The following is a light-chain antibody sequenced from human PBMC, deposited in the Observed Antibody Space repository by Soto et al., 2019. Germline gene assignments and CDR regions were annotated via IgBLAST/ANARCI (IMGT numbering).Light chain of an antibody. J-gene: IGKJ5*01. CDR1: QRVSSSY. Sequence: EIVLTQSPRTLSLSPGERATLSCRASQRVSSSYLAWYQQKPGQSPRLLIYGASSRATGIPDRFSGSGSGTDFTLTISSLEPEDFAVYYCHQRSSWPITFGQGTRLEIK. CDR2: GAS. V-gene: IGKV3D-20*02. CDR3: HQRSSWPIT.